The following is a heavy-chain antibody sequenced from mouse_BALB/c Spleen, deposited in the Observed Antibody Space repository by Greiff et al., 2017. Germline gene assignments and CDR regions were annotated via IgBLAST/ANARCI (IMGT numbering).Heavy chain of an antibody. D-gene: IGHD1-1*01. J-gene: IGHJ2*01. CDR1: GFSLTSYD. CDR2: IWTGGGT. V-gene: IGHV2-9-2*01. Sequence: VMLVESGPGLVAPSQSLSITCTVSGFSLTSYDISWIRQPPGKGLEWLGVIWTGGGTNYNSAFMSRLSISKDNSKSQVFLKMNSLQTDDTAIYYCVRYGSRYYFDYWGQGTTLTVSS. CDR3: VRYGSRYYFDY.